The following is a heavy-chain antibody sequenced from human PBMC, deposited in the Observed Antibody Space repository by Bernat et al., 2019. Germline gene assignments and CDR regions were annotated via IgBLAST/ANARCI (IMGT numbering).Heavy chain of an antibody. CDR1: GFTFSSYA. V-gene: IGHV3-23*01. CDR3: AKEVYYYGSGSYYNWFDP. D-gene: IGHD3-10*01. CDR2: ISGSGGST. J-gene: IGHJ5*02. Sequence: EVQLLESGGGLIQPGGSLRLSCAASGFTFSSYAMSWVRQAPGKGPEWVSAISGSGGSTYYADSVKGRFTISRDNSKNTLYLQMNSLRAEDTAVYYCAKEVYYYGSGSYYNWFDPWGQGTLVTVSS.